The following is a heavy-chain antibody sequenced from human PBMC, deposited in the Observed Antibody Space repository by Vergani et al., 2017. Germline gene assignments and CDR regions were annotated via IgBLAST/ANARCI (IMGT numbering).Heavy chain of an antibody. V-gene: IGHV3-23*01. Sequence: EVQLLESGGSLKQPGGSVRLSCAASGFTFSTYAMHWVRQAPGKGLEWVSALTGGRGSTYYADSFKGRFILSRDNSRDTLYLQMNRLRPEDTATYYCVKDAGSYENFFDSWGQGTLVTVSS. J-gene: IGHJ4*02. D-gene: IGHD1-26*01. CDR3: VKDAGSYENFFDS. CDR1: GFTFSTYA. CDR2: LTGGRGST.